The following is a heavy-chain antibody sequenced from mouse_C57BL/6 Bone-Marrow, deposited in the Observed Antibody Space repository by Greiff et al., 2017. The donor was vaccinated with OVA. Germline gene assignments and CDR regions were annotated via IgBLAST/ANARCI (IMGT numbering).Heavy chain of an antibody. CDR1: GYTFTSYW. Sequence: VQLQQSGAELAKPGASVKLSCKASGYTFTSYWMHWVKQRPGQGLEWIGAIYPGNSDTSYNQKFKGKAKLTAVTSASTAYMELSSLTNEDSAVYYCTRPGTSPYYFDYWGQGTTLTVSS. CDR2: IYPGNSDT. J-gene: IGHJ2*01. V-gene: IGHV1-5*01. D-gene: IGHD4-1*01. CDR3: TRPGTSPYYFDY.